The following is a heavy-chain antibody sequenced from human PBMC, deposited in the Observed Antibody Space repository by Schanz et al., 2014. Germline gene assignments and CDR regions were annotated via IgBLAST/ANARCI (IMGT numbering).Heavy chain of an antibody. Sequence: VQLMESGGGVVQPGTSLILSCSVSGFSLNTYGIHWFRQPAGKGLEWVAVIWNNGVTKYYADSVRGRFTMSRDNSKNTLYLQMNSLRAEDTAVYYCAREEGWGIAAAGPKHYYYGMDVWGQGTTVTVSS. CDR3: AREEGWGIAAAGPKHYYYGMDV. CDR1: GFSLNTYG. J-gene: IGHJ6*02. V-gene: IGHV3-33*01. D-gene: IGHD6-13*01. CDR2: IWNNGVTK.